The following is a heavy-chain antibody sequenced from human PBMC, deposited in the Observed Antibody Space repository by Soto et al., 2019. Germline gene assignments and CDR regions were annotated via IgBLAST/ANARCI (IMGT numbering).Heavy chain of an antibody. J-gene: IGHJ4*02. CDR1: GYTFTRYD. CDR2: MNPNTGNS. D-gene: IGHD1-1*01. Sequence: ASVKVSCKASGYTFTRYDIYWVRQATGQGLEWMGWMNPNTGNSGYAHKFQGRVTVTSDTSINTAHMELSSLRSEDTAVYYCARRAETNGWNGFGADKYYFDFWGQGTLVTVSS. CDR3: ARRAETNGWNGFGADKYYFDF. V-gene: IGHV1-8*01.